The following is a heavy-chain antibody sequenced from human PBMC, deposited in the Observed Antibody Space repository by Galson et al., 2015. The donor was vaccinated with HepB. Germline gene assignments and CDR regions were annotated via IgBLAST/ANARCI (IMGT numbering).Heavy chain of an antibody. D-gene: IGHD1-26*01. CDR2: INSDGSSR. V-gene: IGHV3-74*01. CDR1: GFTFSSCG. Sequence: LRLSCAASGFTFSSCGMHWVRQAPGKGLVWVARINSDGSSRYYADSVRGRFTISRDNARNTLFLQMDSLRAEDTALFYCARHSGTYLDYWGQGTLVTVSS. J-gene: IGHJ4*02. CDR3: ARHSGTYLDY.